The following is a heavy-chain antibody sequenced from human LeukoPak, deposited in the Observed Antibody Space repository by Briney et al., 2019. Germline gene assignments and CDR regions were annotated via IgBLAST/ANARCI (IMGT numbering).Heavy chain of an antibody. V-gene: IGHV4-59*12. CDR1: GGSISSYY. Sequence: SETLSLTCTVSGGSISSYYWSWIRQPPGKGLEWIGYIYYSGSTNYNPSLKSRLTISVDTSKNQFSLKLTSVTAADTAVYYCARDGGYGSGNYYFDYWGQGTLVTVSS. D-gene: IGHD3-10*01. CDR3: ARDGGYGSGNYYFDY. J-gene: IGHJ4*02. CDR2: IYYSGST.